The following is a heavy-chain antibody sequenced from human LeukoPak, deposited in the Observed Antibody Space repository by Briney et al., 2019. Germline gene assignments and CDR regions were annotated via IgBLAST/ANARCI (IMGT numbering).Heavy chain of an antibody. CDR3: ARHNYVFDY. CDR1: GFTFSNYW. Sequence: GGSLRLSCAASGFTFSNYWMTWVRQAPGKGLEWVANIKKDGTEKYYVDSVRGRFTISRDNAKNSLYLQMNSLRAEDTAVYYCARHNYVFDYWGQGTLATVSS. J-gene: IGHJ4*02. CDR2: IKKDGTEK. V-gene: IGHV3-7*01. D-gene: IGHD4-11*01.